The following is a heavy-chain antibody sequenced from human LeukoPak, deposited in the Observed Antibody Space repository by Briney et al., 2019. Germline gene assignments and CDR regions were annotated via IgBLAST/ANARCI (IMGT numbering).Heavy chain of an antibody. D-gene: IGHD6-6*01. CDR2: ISGSGGST. J-gene: IGHJ3*02. CDR3: ARTSSIASDAFDI. V-gene: IGHV3-23*01. Sequence: PGGSLRLSCAASGFTFSSYAMSWVRQAPGKGLEWVSAISGSGGSTYYADSVKGRFTISRDNAKNSLYLQMNSLRAEDTAVYYCARTSSIASDAFDIWGQGTMVAVSS. CDR1: GFTFSSYA.